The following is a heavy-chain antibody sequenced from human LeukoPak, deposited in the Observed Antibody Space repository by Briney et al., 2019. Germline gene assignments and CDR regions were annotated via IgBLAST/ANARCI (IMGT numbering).Heavy chain of an antibody. CDR1: GGSISSYY. CDR3: ARRTGPTWYFDY. D-gene: IGHD1-1*01. V-gene: IGHV4-39*01. CDR2: LFYSGST. J-gene: IGHJ4*02. Sequence: PSETLSLTCTVSGGSISSYYWGWIRHPPGKGLEWIGSLFYSGSTNYNPSLKSRVTISVDTTKNQFSLKLSSVTAADTAVYYCARRTGPTWYFDYWGQGTLVTVSS.